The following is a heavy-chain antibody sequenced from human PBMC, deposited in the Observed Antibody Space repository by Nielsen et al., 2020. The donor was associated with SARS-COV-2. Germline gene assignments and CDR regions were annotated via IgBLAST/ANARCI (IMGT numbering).Heavy chain of an antibody. Sequence: GESLKISCAASGFTFSSYSMNWVRQAPGKGLEWVSYISSSSSTIYYADSVKGRFTISRDNAENSLSLQMNSLRAEDTAVYYCARESVTGTDAFDIWGQGTVVTVSS. V-gene: IGHV3-48*04. D-gene: IGHD6-19*01. J-gene: IGHJ3*02. CDR1: GFTFSSYS. CDR3: ARESVTGTDAFDI. CDR2: ISSSSSTI.